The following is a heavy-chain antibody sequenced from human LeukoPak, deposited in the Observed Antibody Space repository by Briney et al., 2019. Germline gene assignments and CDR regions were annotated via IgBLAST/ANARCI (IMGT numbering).Heavy chain of an antibody. CDR3: ASHSGNFDAFDI. Sequence: PSETLSLTCTVSGGSISSGDYYWSWIRQPPGKGLEWIGYIYYSGSTYYNPSLKSRVTISVDTSKNQFSLKLTSVTAADTAVYYCASHSGNFDAFDIWGQGTMVTVSS. D-gene: IGHD1-26*01. J-gene: IGHJ3*02. V-gene: IGHV4-30-4*01. CDR1: GGSISSGDYY. CDR2: IYYSGST.